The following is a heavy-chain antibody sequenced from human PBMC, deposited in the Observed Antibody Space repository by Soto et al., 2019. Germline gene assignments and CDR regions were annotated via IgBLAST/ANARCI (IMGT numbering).Heavy chain of an antibody. CDR3: ARDRTKYGDYAVVDS. V-gene: IGHV4-30-4*01. J-gene: IGHJ4*02. Sequence: SETLSLTCAVSGGYISGGDYYWTWIRQPPGRGLEWIGYIYFSGSIYYNPSLKSRVTISVDTSKNEFSLKLSSVTAADTAVYYCARDRTKYGDYAVVDSWGQGTLVTVSS. CDR2: IYFSGSI. CDR1: GGYISGGDYY. D-gene: IGHD4-17*01.